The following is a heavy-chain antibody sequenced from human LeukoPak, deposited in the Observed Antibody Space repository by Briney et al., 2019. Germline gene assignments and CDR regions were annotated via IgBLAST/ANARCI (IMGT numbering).Heavy chain of an antibody. J-gene: IGHJ5*02. CDR1: GYTFTSYG. Sequence: ASVKVSCKASGYTFTSYGISWVRQAPGQGLEWMGWISAYNGNTNYALKLQGRVTMTTDTSTSTAYMELRSLRSDDTAVYYCARHLYSGYDLGGNWFDPWGQGTLVTVSS. CDR3: ARHLYSGYDLGGNWFDP. D-gene: IGHD5-12*01. CDR2: ISAYNGNT. V-gene: IGHV1-18*01.